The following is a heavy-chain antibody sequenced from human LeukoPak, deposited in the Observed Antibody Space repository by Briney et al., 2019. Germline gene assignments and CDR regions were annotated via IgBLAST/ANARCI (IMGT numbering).Heavy chain of an antibody. CDR2: IIPIFGTA. D-gene: IGHD6-19*01. CDR3: ASSNIAVAVPTYIDY. J-gene: IGHJ4*02. CDR1: GGTFSSYG. Sequence: ASVKVSCKAPGGTFSSYGISWVRQAPGQGLEWVGGIIPIFGTAYYAQNFHDRVTITADKSTSTAYMELSSLRSEDTAVYYCASSNIAVAVPTYIDYWGQGTLVTVSS. V-gene: IGHV1-69*06.